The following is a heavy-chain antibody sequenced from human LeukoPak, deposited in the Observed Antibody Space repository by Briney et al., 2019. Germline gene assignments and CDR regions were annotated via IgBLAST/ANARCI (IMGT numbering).Heavy chain of an antibody. CDR1: GFTFSSYA. CDR2: ISGSGGST. Sequence: PGGSQRLSCAASGFTFSSYAMSWVRQAPGKGLEWVSAISGSGGSTYYADSVKGRFTISRDNSKNTLYLQMNSLRAEDTAVYYCAKDRLSYDILTGYPNWGQGTLVTVSS. J-gene: IGHJ4*02. CDR3: AKDRLSYDILTGYPN. D-gene: IGHD3-9*01. V-gene: IGHV3-23*01.